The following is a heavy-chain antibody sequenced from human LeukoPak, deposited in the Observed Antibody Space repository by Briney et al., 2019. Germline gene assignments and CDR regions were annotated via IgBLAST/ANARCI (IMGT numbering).Heavy chain of an antibody. CDR1: GGSISSYY. D-gene: IGHD3-3*01. CDR3: ARDRRYDFWSGYDAFDI. CDR2: IYYSGST. J-gene: IGHJ3*02. V-gene: IGHV4-59*01. Sequence: SETLSLTCTVSGGSISSYYWSWIRQPPGKGLEWIGYIYYSGSTNYNPSLKSRVTISVDTSKNRFSLKLSSVTAADTAVYYCARDRRYDFWSGYDAFDIWGQGTMVTVSS.